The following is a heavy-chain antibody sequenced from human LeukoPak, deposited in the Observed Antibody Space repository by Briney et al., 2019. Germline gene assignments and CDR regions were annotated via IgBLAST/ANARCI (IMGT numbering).Heavy chain of an antibody. CDR1: GGTFSSYA. CDR3: ARGVDSPGRDGYNYGFWAFDI. CDR2: IIPIFGTA. J-gene: IGHJ3*02. D-gene: IGHD5-24*01. Sequence: SVKVSCKASGGTFSSYAISWVRQAPGQGLEWMGRIIPIFGTANYAQKFEGRVTITTDESTSTAYMELSSLRSEDTAVYYCARGVDSPGRDGYNYGFWAFDIWGQGTMVTVSS. V-gene: IGHV1-69*05.